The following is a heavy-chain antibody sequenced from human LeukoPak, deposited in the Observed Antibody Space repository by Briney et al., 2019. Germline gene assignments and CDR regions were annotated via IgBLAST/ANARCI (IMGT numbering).Heavy chain of an antibody. V-gene: IGHV4-30-2*01. Sequence: SQTLSLTCAVSGGSISSGGYSWRWIRQPPGKGLEWIGYIYHSGSTYYNPSLKSRVTISVDRSKNQFSLKLSSVTAADTAVYYCARGYCSGGSCYEYWGQGTLVTVSS. CDR2: IYHSGST. CDR1: GGSISSGGYS. CDR3: ARGYCSGGSCYEY. D-gene: IGHD2-15*01. J-gene: IGHJ4*02.